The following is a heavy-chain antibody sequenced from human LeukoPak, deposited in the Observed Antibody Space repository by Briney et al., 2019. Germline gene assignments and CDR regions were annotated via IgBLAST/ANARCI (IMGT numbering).Heavy chain of an antibody. Sequence: SETLSLTCTVSGGSISSSSYYWGWIRQPPGKGLEWIGSIYYSGSTYYNPSLKSRVTISVDTSKNQFSLKLSSVTAADTAVYYCARHPMITFGGVIVLTVNWFDPWGQGTLVTVSS. D-gene: IGHD3-16*02. CDR1: GGSISSSSYY. CDR2: IYYSGST. CDR3: ARHPMITFGGVIVLTVNWFDP. J-gene: IGHJ5*02. V-gene: IGHV4-39*01.